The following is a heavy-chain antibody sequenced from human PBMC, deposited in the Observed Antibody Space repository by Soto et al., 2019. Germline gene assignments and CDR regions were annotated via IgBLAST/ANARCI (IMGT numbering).Heavy chain of an antibody. CDR2: ISAYNGNT. D-gene: IGHD6-19*01. V-gene: IGHV1-18*04. J-gene: IGHJ6*02. Sequence: ASVKVSCKASGYTFTSYGISWVRQAPGQGLEWMGWISAYNGNTNYAQKLQGRVTMTTDTSTSTAYMELRSLRSDDTAVYYCARDSGQWLGNYYYYGMDVWGQGTTVTVSS. CDR3: ARDSGQWLGNYYYYGMDV. CDR1: GYTFTSYG.